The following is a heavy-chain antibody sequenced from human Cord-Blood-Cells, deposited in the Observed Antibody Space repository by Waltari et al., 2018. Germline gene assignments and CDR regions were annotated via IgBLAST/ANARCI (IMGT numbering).Heavy chain of an antibody. D-gene: IGHD3-9*01. Sequence: EVQLVQSGAEVKKPGESLKISCKGSGYSFTSYWIGWVRQMPGKGLEWMGINYPGDSDTRYSPSFQGQVTISADKSISTAYLQWSSLKAADTAMYYCARHSSPEYYDILTGYYKSAFDIWGQGTMVTVSS. CDR3: ARHSSPEYYDILTGYYKSAFDI. V-gene: IGHV5-51*01. CDR2: NYPGDSDT. J-gene: IGHJ3*02. CDR1: GYSFTSYW.